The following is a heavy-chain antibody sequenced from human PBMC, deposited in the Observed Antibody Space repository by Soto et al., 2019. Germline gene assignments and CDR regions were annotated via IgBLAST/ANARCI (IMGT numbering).Heavy chain of an antibody. V-gene: IGHV4-61*01. CDR3: ARSMFYSDGSNYSPFDY. Sequence: QVQLQESGPGLVKPSETLSLTCTVSGGSVSSGNYYWSWIRQPPGKGLEWIGYFYYTGSINYNPSLKSRGTISIDASKNQFSLRLSAVTAADTAVYYCARSMFYSDGSNYSPFDYWGQGTLVTVSS. CDR1: GGSVSSGNYY. D-gene: IGHD3-22*01. J-gene: IGHJ4*02. CDR2: FYYTGSI.